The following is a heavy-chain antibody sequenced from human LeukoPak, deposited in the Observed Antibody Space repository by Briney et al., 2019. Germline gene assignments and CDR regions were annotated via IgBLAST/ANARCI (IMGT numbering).Heavy chain of an antibody. D-gene: IGHD6-6*01. J-gene: IGHJ1*01. CDR1: GFIFTEYW. CDR2: IKEDGSEK. V-gene: IGHV3-7*01. Sequence: GGSLRLSCAASGFIFTEYWMYWVRQAPGRGLAWVANIKEDGSEKNYVDSVKGRFTISRDNAKNSVYLQMNSLRAEDTAVYYCARDLSSSSTAYFHHWGQGTLVTASS. CDR3: ARDLSSSSTAYFHH.